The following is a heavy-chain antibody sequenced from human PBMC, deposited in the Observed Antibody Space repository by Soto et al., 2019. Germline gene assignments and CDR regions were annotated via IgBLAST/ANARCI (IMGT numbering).Heavy chain of an antibody. CDR2: IYYSGST. D-gene: IGHD3-16*01. CDR3: ASGRAAYGKPMDV. J-gene: IGHJ6*02. V-gene: IGHV4-31*03. Sequence: QVQLQESGPGLVKPSQTLSLTCTVSGGSISSGGYYWSWIRQHPGKGLEWIGYIYYSGSTYYNPSLRSRVTISVDTSKNQFSLKLSSVTAADTAVYYCASGRAAYGKPMDVWGQGTTVTVSS. CDR1: GGSISSGGYY.